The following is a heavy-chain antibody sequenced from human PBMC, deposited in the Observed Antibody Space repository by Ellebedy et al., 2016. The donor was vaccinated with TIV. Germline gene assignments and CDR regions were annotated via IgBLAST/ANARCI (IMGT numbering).Heavy chain of an antibody. V-gene: IGHV4-39*01. CDR1: GGSFGSVPISGYY. J-gene: IGHJ4*02. CDR2: IYSSGSP. CDR3: ARPSHAGIVHL. Sequence: MPSETLSLTCTVSGGSFGSVPISGYYWGWIRHSPGQGLEWIGGIYSSGSPFYNPSIRRRITISVDPSRNQFSLSLSSVTAADTAVYYCARPSHAGIVHLWGQGALVTVSS. D-gene: IGHD1-26*01.